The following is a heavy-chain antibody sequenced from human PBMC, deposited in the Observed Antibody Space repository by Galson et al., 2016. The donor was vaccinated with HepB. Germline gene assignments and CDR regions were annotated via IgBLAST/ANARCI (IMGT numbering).Heavy chain of an antibody. CDR3: ARDGPHDFWSGYPFDY. CDR1: GFTFSSHW. Sequence: SLRLSCAASGFTFSSHWMSWVRQAPGKGLEWVANVKQDGSEKYYVDSVKARFTISRDNAKNSLYLQMNSLRAEDKAGYYCARDGPHDFWSGYPFDYWGQGTLVTVSS. V-gene: IGHV3-7*01. CDR2: VKQDGSEK. D-gene: IGHD3-3*01. J-gene: IGHJ4*02.